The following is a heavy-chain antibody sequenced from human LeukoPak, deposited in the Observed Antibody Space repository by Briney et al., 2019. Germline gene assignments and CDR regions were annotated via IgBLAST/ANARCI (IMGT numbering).Heavy chain of an antibody. Sequence: PSETLSLTCTVSGYSISSGYYWGWIRQPPGKGLEWIGSIYHSGSTYYNPSLKSRVTISVDTSKNQFSLKLSSVTAADTAVYYCAREGGRYCSTTSCYGNPYFDYWGQGTLVTVSS. CDR2: IYHSGST. V-gene: IGHV4-38-2*02. CDR3: AREGGRYCSTTSCYGNPYFDY. CDR1: GYSISSGYY. D-gene: IGHD2-2*01. J-gene: IGHJ4*02.